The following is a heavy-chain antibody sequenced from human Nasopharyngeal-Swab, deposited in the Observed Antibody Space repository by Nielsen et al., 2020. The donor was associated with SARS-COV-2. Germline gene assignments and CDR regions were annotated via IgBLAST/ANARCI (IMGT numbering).Heavy chain of an antibody. D-gene: IGHD3-22*01. Sequence: GGSLRLSCAASGFTFSSYSMNWVRQAPGKGLEWVSSISSSSSYIYYADSVKGRFTISRNNAKNSLYLQMNSLRAEDTAVYYCARWPHYYDSSGYYPREMDVWGQGTTVTVSS. CDR1: GFTFSSYS. V-gene: IGHV3-21*01. J-gene: IGHJ6*02. CDR3: ARWPHYYDSSGYYPREMDV. CDR2: ISSSSSYI.